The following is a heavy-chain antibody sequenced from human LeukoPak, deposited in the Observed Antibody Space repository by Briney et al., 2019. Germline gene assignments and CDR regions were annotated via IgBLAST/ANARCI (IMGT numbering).Heavy chain of an antibody. D-gene: IGHD2-15*01. V-gene: IGHV3-9*03. J-gene: IGHJ3*02. Sequence: GGSLRLSCAASGFTFSSYAMYWVRQAPGKGLEWVSGISWDSSSVAYADSVKGRFTISGDNAKNSLYLQMNSLRAEDMALYYCAKDVGGPLADAFDIWGQGTMVTVSS. CDR2: ISWDSSSV. CDR1: GFTFSSYA. CDR3: AKDVGGPLADAFDI.